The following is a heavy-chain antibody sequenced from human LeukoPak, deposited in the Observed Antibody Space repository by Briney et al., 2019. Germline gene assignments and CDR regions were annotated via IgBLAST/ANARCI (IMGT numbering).Heavy chain of an antibody. D-gene: IGHD3-9*01. J-gene: IGHJ4*02. CDR2: ISSSSSTI. CDR3: AKDQRDDILTGTFDY. V-gene: IGHV3-48*04. Sequence: GGSLRLSCAASGFTFSSYSMNWVRQAPGKGLEWVSNISSSSSTIYYADSVKGRFTISRDNAKNSLYLQMNSLRAEDTAVYYCAKDQRDDILTGTFDYWGQGTLVTVSS. CDR1: GFTFSSYS.